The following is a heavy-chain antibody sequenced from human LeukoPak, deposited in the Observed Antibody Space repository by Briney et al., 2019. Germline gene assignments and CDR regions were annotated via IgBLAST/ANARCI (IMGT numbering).Heavy chain of an antibody. V-gene: IGHV3-15*07. J-gene: IGHJ4*02. CDR1: GFPLRDAW. D-gene: IGHD3-22*01. CDR2: IRRSAYGAPT. CDR3: TTDLGYYYDSSAGIDY. Sequence: GGSLRLSCAVSGFPLRDAWMNWVRQAPGKGLEWVGRIRRSAYGAPTDYAAPVKGRFIITRDDPRNMLYLQMNSLKTEDTAVYYCTTDLGYYYDSSAGIDYWGQGTLVTVSS.